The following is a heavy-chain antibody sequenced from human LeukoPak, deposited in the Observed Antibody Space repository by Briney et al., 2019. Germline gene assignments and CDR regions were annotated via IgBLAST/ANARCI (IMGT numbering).Heavy chain of an antibody. CDR3: AIADKVAQWLGRSPFDY. V-gene: IGHV1-18*01. CDR2: ISADDGKT. J-gene: IGHJ4*02. Sequence: ASVKVSCKASGYTFTRNGISWVRQAPGQGLEWMGWISADDGKTKYAQKFQGRLTMTTDTSTSAAYLELRSLRSDDTAVYYGAIADKVAQWLGRSPFDYWGQGTLVTVSS. D-gene: IGHD6-19*01. CDR1: GYTFTRNG.